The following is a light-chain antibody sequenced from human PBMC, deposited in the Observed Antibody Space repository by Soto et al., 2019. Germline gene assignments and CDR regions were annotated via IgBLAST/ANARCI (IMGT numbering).Light chain of an antibody. V-gene: IGKV3-20*01. CDR2: GAS. CDR3: QQYGSSPRT. CDR1: QSVSSSY. Sequence: EIMLKQSPGTLSLSPGERATLSCRASQSVSSSYLAWYQQKPGQAPRLLIYGASSRATGIPDRFSGSGSGTDFTLTISRLEPEDFAVYYCQQYGSSPRTFGQGTKLEIK. J-gene: IGKJ2*01.